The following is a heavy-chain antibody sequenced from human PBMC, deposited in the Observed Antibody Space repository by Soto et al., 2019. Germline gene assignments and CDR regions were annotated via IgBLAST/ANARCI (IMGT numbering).Heavy chain of an antibody. D-gene: IGHD2-2*01. V-gene: IGHV4-39*01. CDR3: ARSDCSSTSCHDGFDI. CDR2: INYSGRN. Sequence: SETLSLTCTVSGGSISSSSYYWGWNRQPPGKGLVWTGSINYSGRNYSNPSLKRRVTISVDTSKNQFSRRLSFVTAVYSAVYYCARSDCSSTSCHDGFDIWGQGTMVTVSS. CDR1: GGSISSSSYY. J-gene: IGHJ3*02.